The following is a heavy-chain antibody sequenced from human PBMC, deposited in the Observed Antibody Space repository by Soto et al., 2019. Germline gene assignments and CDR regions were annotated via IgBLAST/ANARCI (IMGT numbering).Heavy chain of an antibody. CDR2: IYYSGST. V-gene: IGHV4-31*03. D-gene: IGHD3-3*01. CDR1: GGSISSGGYY. CDR3: ARGSWGFLGQFDP. J-gene: IGHJ5*02. Sequence: QVQLQESGPGLVKPSQTLSLTCTVSGGSISSGGYYWSWIRQHPGKGLEWIGYIYYSGSTYYNPSLTSRVXXSXDXXKNQFSLKLSSVTAADTAVYYCARGSWGFLGQFDPWGQGTLVTVSS.